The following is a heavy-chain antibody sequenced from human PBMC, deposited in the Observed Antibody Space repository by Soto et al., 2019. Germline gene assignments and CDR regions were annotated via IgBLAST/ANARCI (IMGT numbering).Heavy chain of an antibody. CDR1: GGSISSSNW. D-gene: IGHD2-15*01. V-gene: IGHV4-4*02. Sequence: SETLSLTCTVSGGSISSSNWWSWVRQAPGKGLEWIGEIYHSGSTNSNPSLKSRVSISVDKSKNQFSLKLSSVTAADTAVYYCARDSFECSGGSCYRSHYFDYWGQGSLGTFSS. J-gene: IGHJ4*02. CDR2: IYHSGST. CDR3: ARDSFECSGGSCYRSHYFDY.